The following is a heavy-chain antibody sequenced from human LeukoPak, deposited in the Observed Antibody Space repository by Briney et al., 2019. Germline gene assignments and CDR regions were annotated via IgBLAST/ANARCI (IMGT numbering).Heavy chain of an antibody. D-gene: IGHD3-3*01. Sequence: GGSLRLSCAASGFTFSSYAMSWVRQAPGKGLEWVSAISGSGGSTYYADSVKGRFTISRDNSKNTLYLQMNSLRAEDTAVYYCAKGAGAGRITIFGVVDSWFDPWGQGTLVTVSS. V-gene: IGHV3-23*01. J-gene: IGHJ5*02. CDR2: ISGSGGST. CDR3: AKGAGAGRITIFGVVDSWFDP. CDR1: GFTFSSYA.